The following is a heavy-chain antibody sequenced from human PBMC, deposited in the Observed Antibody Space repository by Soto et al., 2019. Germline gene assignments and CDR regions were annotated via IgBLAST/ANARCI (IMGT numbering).Heavy chain of an antibody. CDR2: IYHSGST. CDR3: ARAGRGYCSGGSCYSGLHGMDV. Sequence: QVQLQESGPGLVKPSGTLSLTCAVSGGSISSSNWWSWVRQPPGKGLEWIGEIYHSGSTNYNPSLKSRVTLSVDKSKNQFSLKLSSVTAADTAVYYCARAGRGYCSGGSCYSGLHGMDVWGQGTTVTVSS. D-gene: IGHD2-15*01. V-gene: IGHV4-4*02. J-gene: IGHJ6*02. CDR1: GGSISSSNW.